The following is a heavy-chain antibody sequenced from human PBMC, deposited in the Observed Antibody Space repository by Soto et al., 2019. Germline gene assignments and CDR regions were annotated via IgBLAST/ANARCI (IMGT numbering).Heavy chain of an antibody. D-gene: IGHD3-10*01. CDR3: ARGLWFGEFMGDY. CDR2: MNPNSGNT. V-gene: IGHV1-8*01. CDR1: GYTFTSYD. J-gene: IGHJ4*02. Sequence: QVQLVQSGAEVKKPGASVKVSCKASGYTFTSYDINWVRQATGQGLEWMGWMNPNSGNTGYAQKFQGRVTXXXXXXXXXXXXXXXSXRSEDTAVYYCARGLWFGEFMGDYWGQGTLVTVSS.